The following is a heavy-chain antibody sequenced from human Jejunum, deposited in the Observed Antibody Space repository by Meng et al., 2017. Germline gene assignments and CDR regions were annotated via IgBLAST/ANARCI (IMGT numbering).Heavy chain of an antibody. CDR1: GYTFTGYY. CDR3: ARGQFCGSGCFGYFDS. J-gene: IGHJ4*02. D-gene: IGHD2-21*02. Sequence: ASVKVSCKASGYTFTGYYMHWVRQAPGQGLEWMGWINPRNGGSKSAQKFQGGVTMTSDTSISTVYMDLSGLRSDDTAVYYCARGQFCGSGCFGYFDSWGQGTLVTVSS. V-gene: IGHV1-2*02. CDR2: INPRNGGS.